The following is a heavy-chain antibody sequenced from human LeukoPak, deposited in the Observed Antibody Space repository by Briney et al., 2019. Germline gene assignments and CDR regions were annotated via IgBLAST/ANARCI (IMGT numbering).Heavy chain of an antibody. CDR1: AGSISSSSYC. CDR3: ARQINKYYNTDY. Sequence: PSETLSLTCTVSAGSISSSSYCWGWLRQPPGNGLEWIGSIYYSGSTYYNPSLKSRVTISVDTSKKQYSLKLSSVTAADTAVYYCARQINKYYNTDYWGQGTLVTVSS. CDR2: IYYSGST. V-gene: IGHV4-39*01. D-gene: IGHD3-10*01. J-gene: IGHJ4*02.